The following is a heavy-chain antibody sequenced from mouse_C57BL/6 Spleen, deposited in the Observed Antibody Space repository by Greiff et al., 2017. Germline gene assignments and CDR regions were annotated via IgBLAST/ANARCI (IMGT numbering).Heavy chain of an antibody. CDR1: GYTFTDYN. J-gene: IGHJ1*03. Sequence: VQLQQSGPELVKPGASVKIPCKASGYTFTDYNMDWVKQSHGKSLEWIGDINPNNGGTIYNQKFKGKATLTVDQSSSTAYMELRSLTSEDTAVYYCAREKRRYFDVWGTGTTVTVSS. CDR2: INPNNGGT. CDR3: AREKRRYFDV. V-gene: IGHV1-18*01.